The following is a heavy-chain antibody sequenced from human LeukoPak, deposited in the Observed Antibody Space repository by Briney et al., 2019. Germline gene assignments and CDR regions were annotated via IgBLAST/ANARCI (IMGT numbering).Heavy chain of an antibody. J-gene: IGHJ4*02. Sequence: PGGSLRLSCAASGFTFISYWMTWVCQAPGKGLEWVANIKQDGSETYYVDSVKGRSTISRDNAKNSLYLQMNSLRAGDTAVYYCARVRTWVAVPRPFDYWGQGTLVTVSS. CDR1: GFTFISYW. D-gene: IGHD6-19*01. CDR2: IKQDGSET. V-gene: IGHV3-7*01. CDR3: ARVRTWVAVPRPFDY.